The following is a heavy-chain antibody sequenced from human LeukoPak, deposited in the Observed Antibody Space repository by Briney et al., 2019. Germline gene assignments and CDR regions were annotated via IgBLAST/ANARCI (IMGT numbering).Heavy chain of an antibody. Sequence: PGGSLRLSCAASGFTFSSYTMNWVRQAPGKGLGWVSHINTNIRITAYADSVKGRFTISRDNAKNSLYLQMNSLRDEDTAVYYCASSGNYRFDYWGQGTLVTVSS. CDR2: INTNIRIT. D-gene: IGHD1-26*01. CDR1: GFTFSSYT. V-gene: IGHV3-48*02. J-gene: IGHJ4*02. CDR3: ASSGNYRFDY.